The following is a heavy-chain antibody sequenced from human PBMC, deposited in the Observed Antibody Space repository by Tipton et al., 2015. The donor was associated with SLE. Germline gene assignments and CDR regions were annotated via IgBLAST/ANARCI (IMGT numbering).Heavy chain of an antibody. V-gene: IGHV4-38-2*02. CDR2: IYHSGST. D-gene: IGHD1-26*01. CDR1: GYSISSGYY. J-gene: IGHJ3*02. CDR3: AREMLGRNDAFDI. Sequence: TLSLTCTVSGYSISSGYYWGWIRQPPGKGLEWIGSIYHSGSTYYNPSLKSRVTISVDTSKNQFARKLSSVTAADTAVYHCAREMLGRNDAFDIWGQGTMVAVSS.